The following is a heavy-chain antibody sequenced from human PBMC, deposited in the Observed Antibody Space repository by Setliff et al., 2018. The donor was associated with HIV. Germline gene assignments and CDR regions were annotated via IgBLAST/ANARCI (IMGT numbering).Heavy chain of an antibody. D-gene: IGHD6-19*01. CDR2: IYITGST. CDR1: GGSFNGYY. J-gene: IGHJ5*02. V-gene: IGHV4-59*10. Sequence: ASETLSLTCAVYGGSFNGYYWTWIRQPAGKGLEWIGRIYITGSTNYNPSLKSRVTMSVDTSKNQFSLKLSSVTAADTAVYYCARAPISGGSPWFDPWGQGTLVTVSS. CDR3: ARAPISGGSPWFDP.